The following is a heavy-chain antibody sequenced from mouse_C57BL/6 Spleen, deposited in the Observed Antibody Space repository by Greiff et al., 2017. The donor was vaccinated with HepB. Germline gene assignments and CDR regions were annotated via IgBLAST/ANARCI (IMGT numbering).Heavy chain of an antibody. CDR3: ARGGRGYDGYDFDY. CDR1: GYTFTSYW. J-gene: IGHJ2*01. Sequence: VQLQQPGAELVRPGPSVKLSCKASGYTFTSYWMHWVKQRPGQGLEWIGVIDPSDSYTNYNHKFKGKATLTVDTSSSTDYMQLSSLTSEDSAVYYCARGGRGYDGYDFDYWGQGTTLTVSS. CDR2: IDPSDSYT. D-gene: IGHD2-3*01. V-gene: IGHV1-59*01.